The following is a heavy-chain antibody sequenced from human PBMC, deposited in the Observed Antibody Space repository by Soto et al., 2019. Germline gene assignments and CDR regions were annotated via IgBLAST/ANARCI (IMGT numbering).Heavy chain of an antibody. Sequence: ASVKVSCKASGYTFSDYYIHWVRQAPGQGLEWMGWINPNSGGTKCAPKFQGGVTMTRDTSITTAYMELSRLRSGDTAVYYCAREPATAKPEGVDFWGQGTLVTVSS. CDR2: INPNSGGT. D-gene: IGHD1-1*01. CDR1: GYTFSDYY. J-gene: IGHJ4*02. V-gene: IGHV1-2*02. CDR3: AREPATAKPEGVDF.